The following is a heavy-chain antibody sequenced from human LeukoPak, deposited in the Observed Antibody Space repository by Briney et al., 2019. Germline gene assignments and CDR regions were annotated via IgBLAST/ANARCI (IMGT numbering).Heavy chain of an antibody. D-gene: IGHD3-10*01. CDR1: GFTFSSYA. V-gene: IGHV3-23*03. CDR3: AKVGVVLLWFGESDY. CDR2: IYSGGST. J-gene: IGHJ4*02. Sequence: PGGSLRLSCAASGFTFSSYAMSWVRQAPGKGLEWVSVIYSGGSTYYADSVKGRFTISRDNSKNTLYLQMNSLRAEDTAVYYCAKVGVVLLWFGESDYWGQGTLVTVSS.